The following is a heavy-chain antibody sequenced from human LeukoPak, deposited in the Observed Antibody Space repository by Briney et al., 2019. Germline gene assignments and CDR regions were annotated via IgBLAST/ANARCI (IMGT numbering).Heavy chain of an antibody. D-gene: IGHD3-22*01. Sequence: SVKVSCKASGGTFSSYAISWVRQAPGQGLEWMGRIIPILGIANYAQKFQGGVTITADKSTSTAYMELSTLRSEDTAVYYCARDRYYDSSGYSRNHFDYWGQGTLVTVSS. CDR1: GGTFSSYA. J-gene: IGHJ4*02. CDR2: IIPILGIA. CDR3: ARDRYYDSSGYSRNHFDY. V-gene: IGHV1-69*04.